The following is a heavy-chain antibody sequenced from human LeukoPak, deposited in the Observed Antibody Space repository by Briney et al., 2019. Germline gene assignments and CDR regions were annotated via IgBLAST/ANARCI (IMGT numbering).Heavy chain of an antibody. V-gene: IGHV3-48*03. CDR2: ISAGGRTT. CDR3: ASWAGNTQSDSWSGPFDY. J-gene: IGHJ4*02. Sequence: GGSLRLSCAVSGLTFSNLKMNWVRQAPGKGLEWVSYISAGGRTTFYADSVTGRFTISRDNAKNSVHLQMSSLRVEDTAVYYCASWAGNTQSDSWSGPFDYWGQGSLVTVSS. D-gene: IGHD3-3*01. CDR1: GLTFSNLK.